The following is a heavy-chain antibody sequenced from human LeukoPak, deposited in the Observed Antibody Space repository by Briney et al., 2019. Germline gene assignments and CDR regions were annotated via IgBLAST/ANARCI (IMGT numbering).Heavy chain of an antibody. CDR3: ARDGVEYYDILTGYYNDFDY. V-gene: IGHV3-21*01. D-gene: IGHD3-9*01. J-gene: IGHJ4*02. CDR1: GFTFSSYS. Sequence: PGGSLRLSCAASGFTFSSYSMNWVRQAPGKGLEWVSSISSSSSYIYYADSVKGRFTISRDNAKNSLYLQMNSLRAEDTAVYYCARDGVEYYDILTGYYNDFDYWGQGTLVTVSS. CDR2: ISSSSSYI.